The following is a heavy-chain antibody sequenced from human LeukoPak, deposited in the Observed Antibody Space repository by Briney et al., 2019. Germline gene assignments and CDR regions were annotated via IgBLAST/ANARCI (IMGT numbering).Heavy chain of an antibody. CDR1: GFTFSNAW. J-gene: IGHJ5*01. CDR2: IKSKSDGGTT. V-gene: IGHV3-15*01. D-gene: IGHD6-19*01. CDR3: STDISSGWYRWFDS. Sequence: GGSLRLSCAASGFTFSNAWMSWVRQAPGKGLEWVGRIKSKSDGGTTDYAAPVKGRFTISREDSKNTVYLQMSSLKIEDTAVYFCSTDISSGWYRWFDSWGQGTLVTVSS.